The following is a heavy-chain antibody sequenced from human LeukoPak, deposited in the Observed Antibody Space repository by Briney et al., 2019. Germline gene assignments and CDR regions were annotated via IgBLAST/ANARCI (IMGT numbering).Heavy chain of an antibody. CDR2: IWYDGSNK. Sequence: PGGSLRLSCAASGFTFSSYGMHWVRQAPGEGLEWVAVIWYDGSNKYYADSVKGRFTISRDNSKNTLYLQMNSLRAEDTAVYYCARDRSTVTLDYWGQGTLVTVSS. D-gene: IGHD4-17*01. J-gene: IGHJ4*02. V-gene: IGHV3-33*01. CDR3: ARDRSTVTLDY. CDR1: GFTFSSYG.